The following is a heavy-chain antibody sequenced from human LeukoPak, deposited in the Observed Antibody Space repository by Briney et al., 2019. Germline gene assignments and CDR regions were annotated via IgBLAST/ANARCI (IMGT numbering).Heavy chain of an antibody. CDR2: INHSGST. D-gene: IGHD6-19*01. CDR1: GGSFSGYY. CDR3: VTGQWLVPVSY. V-gene: IGHV4-34*01. J-gene: IGHJ4*02. Sequence: SETLSLTCAVYGGSFSGYYWSWIRQPPGKGLEWIGEINHSGSTNYNPSLKSHVTISVDTSKNQFSLKLSSVTAADTAVYYCVTGQWLVPVSYWGQGTLVTVSS.